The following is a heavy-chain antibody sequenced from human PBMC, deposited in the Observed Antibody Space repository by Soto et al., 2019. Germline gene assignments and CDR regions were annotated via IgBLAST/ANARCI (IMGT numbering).Heavy chain of an antibody. CDR1: GYSFTSYW. CDR2: IDPSDSYT. CDR3: ARTGYSSSLYGMDV. V-gene: IGHV5-10-1*01. Sequence: GESLTISCKGSGYSFTSYWISWVRQMPGKGLEWMGRIDPSDSYTNYSPSFQGHVTISADKSISTAYLRWSSLKASDTAMYYCARTGYSSSLYGMDVWGQGTTVTVSS. D-gene: IGHD6-6*01. J-gene: IGHJ6*02.